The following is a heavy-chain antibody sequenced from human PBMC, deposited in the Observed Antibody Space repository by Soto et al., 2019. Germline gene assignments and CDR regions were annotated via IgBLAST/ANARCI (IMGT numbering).Heavy chain of an antibody. CDR1: GGSISSYY. Sequence: SETLSLTCTVSGGSISSYYWSWIRQPPGKGLEWIGYIYYSGSTNYNPSLKSRVTISVDTSKNQFSLKLSSVTAADTAVYYCARHSYCTNGVCSLIDYWGQGTLVTVSS. CDR3: ARHSYCTNGVCSLIDY. D-gene: IGHD2-8*01. V-gene: IGHV4-59*08. CDR2: IYYSGST. J-gene: IGHJ4*02.